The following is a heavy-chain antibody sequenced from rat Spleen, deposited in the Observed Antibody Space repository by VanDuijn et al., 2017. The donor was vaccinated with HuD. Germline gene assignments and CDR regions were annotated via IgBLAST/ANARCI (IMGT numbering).Heavy chain of an antibody. J-gene: IGHJ2*01. CDR1: GFTFSNYG. CDR2: ITNTGGSI. Sequence: EVQLVESGGGLVQPGRSMRLSCAASGFTFSNYGMAWVRQAPTKGLEWVATITNTGGSIYYPDSVKGRFTLSRNNAKNTLYLQMDSLRSEDTATYYCARHGEQLFDYWGQGVMVTVSS. V-gene: IGHV5-29*01. D-gene: IGHD1-2*01. CDR3: ARHGEQLFDY.